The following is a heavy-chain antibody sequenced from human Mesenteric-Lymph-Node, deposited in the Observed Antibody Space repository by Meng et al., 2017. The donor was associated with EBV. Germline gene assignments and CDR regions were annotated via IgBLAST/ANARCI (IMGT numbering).Heavy chain of an antibody. CDR2: IFQTGST. V-gene: IGHV4-4*02. CDR3: ARDVVPLDPESRAD. Sequence: QVQREEAGPGLWKPSETLSLTCALSGDSIKNNRWWSWVRQPPGRGLEWIGEIFQTGSTNYSPSLRSRVTISLDKSMNQFSLKLSSVTAADTAVYYCARDVVPLDPESRADWGPGTLVTVSS. CDR1: GDSIKNNRW. J-gene: IGHJ4*02. D-gene: IGHD1-1*01.